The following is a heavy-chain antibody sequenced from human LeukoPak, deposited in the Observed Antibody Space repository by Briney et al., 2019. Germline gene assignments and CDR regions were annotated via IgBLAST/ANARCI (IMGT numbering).Heavy chain of an antibody. CDR2: MNPSSGNT. Sequence: ASVKVSCKASGYTFTSYYMHWVRQAPGQGLEWMGWMNPSSGNTGYAQKFQGRVTMTRNTSISTAYMELSSLRSEDTAVYYCAIIDTAMVSVVGDVWGQGTTVTVSS. CDR1: GYTFTSYY. V-gene: IGHV1-8*02. J-gene: IGHJ6*02. D-gene: IGHD5-18*01. CDR3: AIIDTAMVSVVGDV.